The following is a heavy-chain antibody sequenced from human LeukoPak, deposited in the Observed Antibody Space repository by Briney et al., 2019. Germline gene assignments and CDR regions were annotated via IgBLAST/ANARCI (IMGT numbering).Heavy chain of an antibody. D-gene: IGHD1-26*01. CDR3: ARRTSNPVGAIDY. Sequence: SETLSLTCTVSGVSISSSDYYWGWNRQPPGKGLEWIGAISSSGSPYYNPSLKSRVTISVDSSKNQFSLKLTSVTAADTAVYYCARRTSNPVGAIDYWGQGALVTVSS. CDR2: ISSSGSP. J-gene: IGHJ4*02. CDR1: GVSISSSDYY. V-gene: IGHV4-39*01.